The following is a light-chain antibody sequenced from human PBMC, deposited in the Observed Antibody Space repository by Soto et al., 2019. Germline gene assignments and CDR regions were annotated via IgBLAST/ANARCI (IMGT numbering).Light chain of an antibody. CDR1: QSVSSGY. J-gene: IGKJ4*01. Sequence: EIVLTQSPGTLSLSPGERATLSCRASQSVSSGYLAWYQHKPGQAPRLLIYGASSRATGIPDRFSGSGSGTDFTLTISRLEPEDFAVYYCQQYGTSPQTFGGGTKVEIK. CDR3: QQYGTSPQT. V-gene: IGKV3-20*01. CDR2: GAS.